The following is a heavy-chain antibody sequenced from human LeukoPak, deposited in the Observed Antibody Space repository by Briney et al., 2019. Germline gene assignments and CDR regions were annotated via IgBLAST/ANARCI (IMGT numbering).Heavy chain of an antibody. CDR1: GYSISSGYY. J-gene: IGHJ4*02. CDR2: IYHSGSP. CDR3: ARTNGYCSSSSFYGNFDY. D-gene: IGHD2-2*03. Sequence: PSETLSLTCTVSGYSISSGYYWGWIRQPPGKGLEWIGTIYHSGSPYYNPSLKSRVTISVDTSKNQFSRQLSSVTAADTAVYYCARTNGYCSSSSFYGNFDYWGQGTLVTVSS. V-gene: IGHV4-38-2*02.